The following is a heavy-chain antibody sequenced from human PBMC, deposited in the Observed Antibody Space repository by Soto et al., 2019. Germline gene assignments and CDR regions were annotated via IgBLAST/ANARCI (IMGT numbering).Heavy chain of an antibody. V-gene: IGHV4-61*01. J-gene: IGHJ4*02. D-gene: IGHD1-1*01. CDR3: ARARNRYFDF. Sequence: SETLSLTCHVSGCSITTGSYFWSWIRRPPGKGLEWIGYVFRSGSVNYSPSFKSRVTISIDTSKNQFSLMLKSVTAADTAVYFCARARNRYFDFWGQGALVTVSS. CDR1: GCSITTGSYF. CDR2: VFRSGSV.